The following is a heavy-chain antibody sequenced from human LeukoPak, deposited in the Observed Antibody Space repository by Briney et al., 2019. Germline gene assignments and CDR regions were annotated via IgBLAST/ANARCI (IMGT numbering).Heavy chain of an antibody. CDR2: ISAYNGNT. Sequence: GASVKVSCKASGYTFTSYGINWVRQAPGQGLEWMGWISAYNGNTKYAQMIQGRVTMTTDTSTSTAYMELMSLRSDDTAVYYCASVEGFYYGSGSNAFEIWGQGTMVTVSS. J-gene: IGHJ3*02. CDR3: ASVEGFYYGSGSNAFEI. D-gene: IGHD3-10*01. V-gene: IGHV1-18*01. CDR1: GYTFTSYG.